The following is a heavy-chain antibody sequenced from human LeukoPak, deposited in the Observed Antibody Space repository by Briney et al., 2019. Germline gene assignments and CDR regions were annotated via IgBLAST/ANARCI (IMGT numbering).Heavy chain of an antibody. V-gene: IGHV1-69*05. CDR1: GGTFSSYA. CDR3: ARDDSSGYYYPY. CDR2: IIPIFGTA. J-gene: IGHJ4*02. D-gene: IGHD3-22*01. Sequence: GASVKVSYKASGGTFSSYAISWVRQAPGQGLEWMGGIIPIFGTANYAQKFQGRVTITTDESTSTAYMELSSLRSEDTAVYYCARDDSSGYYYPYWGQGTLVTVSS.